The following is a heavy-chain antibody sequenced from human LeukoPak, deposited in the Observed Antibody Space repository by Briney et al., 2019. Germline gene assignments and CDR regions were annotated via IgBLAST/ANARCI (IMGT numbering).Heavy chain of an antibody. CDR2: ISGSGTST. J-gene: IGHJ4*02. V-gene: IGHV3-23*01. D-gene: IGHD1-26*01. CDR1: GFTFSSSA. Sequence: GGSLRLSCAASGFTFSSSAMSWVRQAPGKGLEWVSAISGSGTSTYYADSVKGRFTISRDTSKSTLYLQMNNLRAEDTSLYYCAKAIVGVSGLGYWGQGTLVTVSS. CDR3: AKAIVGVSGLGY.